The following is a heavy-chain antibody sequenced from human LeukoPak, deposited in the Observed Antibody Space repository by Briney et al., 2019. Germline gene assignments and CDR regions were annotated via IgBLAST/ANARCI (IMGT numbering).Heavy chain of an antibody. CDR3: ARSYQYYYDSGGFHGGGYYFDY. J-gene: IGHJ4*02. D-gene: IGHD3-22*01. CDR1: GYTFTSYD. Sequence: GASVKVSCKASGYTFTSYDFNWVRQATGQRPEWMGWMSPNSGDTGYAQKFQDRVTMTRNTSISTAYMELSSLRSEDTAVYYCARSYQYYYDSGGFHGGGYYFDYWGQGTLVTVSS. CDR2: MSPNSGDT. V-gene: IGHV1-8*01.